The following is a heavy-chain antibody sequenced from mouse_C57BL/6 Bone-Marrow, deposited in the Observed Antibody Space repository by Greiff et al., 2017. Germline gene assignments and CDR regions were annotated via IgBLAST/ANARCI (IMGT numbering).Heavy chain of an antibody. CDR3: ARLGYYVYYNAMDY. Sequence: QVQLQQSGAELVKPGASVKLSCTASGYTFTSYWMPWVMQRPGQGLEWIGMIHPNSGSTNYTEKFTSKSTLTVDNSSSTAYMQLSSLTSEDSAVYYCARLGYYVYYNAMDYWGQGTSVTVSS. J-gene: IGHJ4*01. V-gene: IGHV1-64*01. CDR1: GYTFTSYW. D-gene: IGHD2-3*01. CDR2: IHPNSGST.